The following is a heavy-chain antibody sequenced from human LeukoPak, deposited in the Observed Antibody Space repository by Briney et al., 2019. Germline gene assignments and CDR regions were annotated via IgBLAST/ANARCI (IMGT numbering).Heavy chain of an antibody. CDR1: GFTFSTYS. CDR3: ARFALKTPPTD. J-gene: IGHJ4*02. Sequence: PGGSLRLSCAGSGFTFSTYSMNWVRQAPGKGLEWVSSISSSSSYIYYADSVKGRFTISRDNAKNSLYLQMNSLRAEDTAVYYCARFALKTPPTDWGQGTLVTVSS. V-gene: IGHV3-21*01. CDR2: ISSSSSYI.